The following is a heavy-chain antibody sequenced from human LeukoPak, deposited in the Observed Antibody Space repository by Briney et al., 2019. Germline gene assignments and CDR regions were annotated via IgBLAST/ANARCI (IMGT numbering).Heavy chain of an antibody. CDR2: INPSGGST. J-gene: IGHJ4*02. D-gene: IGHD2-2*01. CDR3: ARDLDVVPAASTPGY. Sequence: GASVKVSCKASGYTFTSYYMHWVRQAPGQGLEWMGIINPSGGSTSYAQKFQGRVTMTRDTSTSTVYMELSSLRSEDTAVYYCARDLDVVPAASTPGYWGQGTLVTVSS. V-gene: IGHV1-46*01. CDR1: GYTFTSYY.